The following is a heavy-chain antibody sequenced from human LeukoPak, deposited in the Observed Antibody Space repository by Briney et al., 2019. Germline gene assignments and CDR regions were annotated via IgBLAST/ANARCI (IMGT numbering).Heavy chain of an antibody. J-gene: IGHJ4*02. CDR1: GGSISSYY. CDR2: IYTGGST. CDR3: AREKSITIFGVVIFDY. D-gene: IGHD3-3*01. Sequence: SETLSLTCTVSGGSISSYYWSWIRQPAGKGLEWIGRIYTGGSTNYNPSLKSRVTMSVDTSKNQFSLKLSSVTAADTAVYYCAREKSITIFGVVIFDYWGQGTLVTVSS. V-gene: IGHV4-4*07.